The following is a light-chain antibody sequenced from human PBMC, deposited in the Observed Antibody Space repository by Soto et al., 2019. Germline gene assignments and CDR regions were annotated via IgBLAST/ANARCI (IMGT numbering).Light chain of an antibody. CDR1: SSDVGGYDY. CDR2: DVS. Sequence: QSVLTQPRSVSGSPGQSVTISCSGTSSDVGGYDYVSWYQQSPDKAPKLMIFDVSERPAGVPDRFAGSKSGNTASLTISGLQAEDEAYYYCFSYAGTYTPVVFGGGTKLTVL. CDR3: FSYAGTYTPVV. J-gene: IGLJ2*01. V-gene: IGLV2-11*01.